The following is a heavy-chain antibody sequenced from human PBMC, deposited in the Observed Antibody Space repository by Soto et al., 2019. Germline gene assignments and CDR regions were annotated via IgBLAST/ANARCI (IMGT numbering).Heavy chain of an antibody. J-gene: IGHJ4*02. CDR2: ISYDGSNK. V-gene: IGHV3-30*18. CDR3: AKEVQGEHFVY. D-gene: IGHD1-1*01. CDR1: GFTFSSYG. Sequence: GGSLRLSCAASGFTFSSYGMHWVRQAPGKGLEWVAVISYDGSNKYYADSVKGRFTISRDNSKNTLYLQMNSLRAEDTAVYYCAKEVQGEHFVYWGQGTLVTVSS.